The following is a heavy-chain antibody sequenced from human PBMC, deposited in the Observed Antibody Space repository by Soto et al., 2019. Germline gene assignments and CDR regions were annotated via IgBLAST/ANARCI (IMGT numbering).Heavy chain of an antibody. V-gene: IGHV4-30-2*01. CDR3: AGGPTRVTTFDY. D-gene: IGHD4-17*01. Sequence: SETLSLTCAVSGGSVSSGGYSWSWIRQPPGKGLECIGYIYHSGSTYYNPSLKSRVTISVDRSKNQLSLKLSSVTAADTAVYTCAGGPTRVTTFDYWGQGPLVPVSP. CDR1: GGSVSSGGYS. CDR2: IYHSGST. J-gene: IGHJ4*02.